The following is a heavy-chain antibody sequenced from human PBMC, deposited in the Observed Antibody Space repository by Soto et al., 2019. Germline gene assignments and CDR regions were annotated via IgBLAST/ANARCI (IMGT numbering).Heavy chain of an antibody. V-gene: IGHV1-18*01. D-gene: IGHD6-13*01. CDR3: ARERDGSSWSSAESLQY. Sequence: ASVKVSCKASGYIFSNYGISWVRQAPGQGLERMGWISTYNANTYYAQKFQGRVTMTTDTSTSTAYMELRSLRSDDTAVFYCARERDGSSWSSAESLQYWGQGPLVTVSS. CDR2: ISTYNANT. CDR1: GYIFSNYG. J-gene: IGHJ1*01.